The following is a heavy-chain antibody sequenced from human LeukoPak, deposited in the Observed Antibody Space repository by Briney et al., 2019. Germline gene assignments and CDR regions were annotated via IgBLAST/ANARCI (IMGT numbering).Heavy chain of an antibody. CDR3: SRAVPIVYGDPAGVPVNPNFDY. Sequence: GGSLRLSCAASGFTFSSYWMSWVRQAPGKGLEWVANIKQDGSEKYYVDSVKGRFTISRDNAKNSLYLQMKSLKTEDTAVYYCSRAVPIVYGDPAGVPVNPNFDYWGQGTLVTVSS. V-gene: IGHV3-7*03. D-gene: IGHD4-17*01. J-gene: IGHJ4*02. CDR2: IKQDGSEK. CDR1: GFTFSSYW.